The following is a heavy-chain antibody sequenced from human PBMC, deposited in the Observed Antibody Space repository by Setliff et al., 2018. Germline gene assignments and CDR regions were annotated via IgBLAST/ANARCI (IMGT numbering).Heavy chain of an antibody. CDR1: GFTFSSYA. CDR3: AKEGAGYSSSSDRFDP. V-gene: IGHV3-23*01. D-gene: IGHD6-6*01. J-gene: IGHJ5*02. Sequence: GGSLRLSCAASGFTFSSYAMSWVRQAPGKGLEWVSAISRSGGRTYYADSVKGRFTISRDNSKNTLYLQMNSLRAEDTSVYYCAKEGAGYSSSSDRFDPWGQGTLVTVSS. CDR2: ISRSGGRT.